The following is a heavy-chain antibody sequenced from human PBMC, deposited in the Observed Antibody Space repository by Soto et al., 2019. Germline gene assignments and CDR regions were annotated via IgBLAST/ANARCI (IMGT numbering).Heavy chain of an antibody. Sequence: GGSLRLSCAASEFTFSNYAVPWVRQPQGKGLEWVSTISGSGGSTYYADSVKGRFTISRDNSRNTLYLQMNSLRAEDTAVYYCAKDRKGYTYYYDSSGYHYWGQGTLVTVSS. CDR3: AKDRKGYTYYYDSSGYHY. CDR2: ISGSGGST. J-gene: IGHJ4*02. D-gene: IGHD3-22*01. V-gene: IGHV3-23*01. CDR1: EFTFSNYA.